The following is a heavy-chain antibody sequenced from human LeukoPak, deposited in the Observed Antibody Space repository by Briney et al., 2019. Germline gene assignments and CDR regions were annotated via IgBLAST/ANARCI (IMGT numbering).Heavy chain of an antibody. Sequence: GGSLRLSCAASGFTFSSYGMHWVRQAPGKGLEWVAVISYDGSNKYYADSVKGRFTISRDNSKNTLYLQMNSLRAEDTAVYYCAREPYYYGSGSSGIDYWGQGTLVTVSS. D-gene: IGHD3-10*01. V-gene: IGHV3-30*03. CDR2: ISYDGSNK. CDR3: AREPYYYGSGSSGIDY. J-gene: IGHJ4*02. CDR1: GFTFSSYG.